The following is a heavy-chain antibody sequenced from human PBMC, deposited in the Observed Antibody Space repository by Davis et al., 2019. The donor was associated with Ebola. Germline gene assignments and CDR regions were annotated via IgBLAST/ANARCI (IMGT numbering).Heavy chain of an antibody. V-gene: IGHV3-30*02. J-gene: IGHJ4*02. D-gene: IGHD3-3*01. CDR2: IRYDGSNK. CDR3: ARDRLPHYDFWSGYFQGGGF. Sequence: GESLKISCAASGFTFSSYGMHWVRQAPGKGLEWVAFIRYDGSNKYYADSVKGRFTISRDNSKNTLYLQMNSLRPEDTAVYYCARDRLPHYDFWSGYFQGGGFWGQGTLVTVSS. CDR1: GFTFSSYG.